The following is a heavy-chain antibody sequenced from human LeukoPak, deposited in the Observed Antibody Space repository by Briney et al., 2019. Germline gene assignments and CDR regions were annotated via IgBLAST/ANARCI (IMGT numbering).Heavy chain of an antibody. V-gene: IGHV3-21*01. D-gene: IGHD6-6*01. Sequence: GGSLRLSCAASGFTFSSYSMNWVRQAPGKGLEWVSSISSSSSYINYADSVKSRFTISRDNTDNSLYLQMDSLRAEDTAVYYCARGRGYSSSSTDMDVWGRGTTLTVSS. J-gene: IGHJ6*02. CDR2: ISSSSSYI. CDR3: ARGRGYSSSSTDMDV. CDR1: GFTFSSYS.